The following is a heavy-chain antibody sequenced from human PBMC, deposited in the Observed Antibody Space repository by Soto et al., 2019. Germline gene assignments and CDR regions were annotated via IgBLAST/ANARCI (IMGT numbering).Heavy chain of an antibody. CDR2: IYYSGST. D-gene: IGHD3-16*02. CDR3: ARHVSRDDYIWGRYRYTPSYYYDY. CDR1: CCSISSSSYY. J-gene: IGHJ4*02. V-gene: IGHV4-39*01. Sequence: PSETLSLTCTVSCCSISSSSYYWGWIRQPPGKGLEWIGSIYYSGSTYYNPSLKSRVTISVDKSKNQFSLKLSSVTAADTAVYYCARHVSRDDYIWGRYRYTPSYYYDYWGQGTLVTVSS.